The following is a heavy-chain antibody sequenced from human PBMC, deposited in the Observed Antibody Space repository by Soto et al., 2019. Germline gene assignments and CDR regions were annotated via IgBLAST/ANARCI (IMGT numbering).Heavy chain of an antibody. CDR1: GGVFRNYA. CDR2: IIPVFGTA. V-gene: IGHV1-69*01. Sequence: QVQLVHSGAEVKKPGSSVKVSCKASGGVFRNYAINWVRQAPGQGLEWMGGIIPVFGTADYPQKFQGRVTITADESTTTAYMELTSLKTEDTAVYFCARDRWGSYSFDSWGQGTLVTVAS. CDR3: ARDRWGSYSFDS. D-gene: IGHD1-26*01. J-gene: IGHJ5*01.